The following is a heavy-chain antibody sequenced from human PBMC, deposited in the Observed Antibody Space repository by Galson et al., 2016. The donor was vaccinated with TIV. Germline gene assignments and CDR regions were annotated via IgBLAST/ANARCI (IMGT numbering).Heavy chain of an antibody. J-gene: IGHJ4*02. CDR2: IDPRSVAT. CDR1: GDTFTGYY. D-gene: IGHD4-17*01. V-gene: IGHV1-2*02. Sequence: SVKVPCKASGDTFTGYYVHWVRQAPGQGLEWMGWIDPRSVATNYAWRFQGRVTMTRDTSISTAYMELSRLKSDDTAVYYCARARYGDHFHYWGQGTLVTVSS. CDR3: ARARYGDHFHY.